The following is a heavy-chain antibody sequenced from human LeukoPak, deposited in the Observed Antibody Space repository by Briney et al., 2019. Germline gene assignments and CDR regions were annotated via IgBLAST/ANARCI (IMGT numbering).Heavy chain of an antibody. CDR2: IYYSGST. J-gene: IGHJ3*02. CDR1: GGSISSYY. Sequence: SETLSLTCTVSGGSISSYYWSWIRQPPGKGPEWIGYIYYSGSTNYNPSLKSRVTISVDTSKNQFSLKLSSVTAADTAVYYCAREGYSSAFDIWGQGTMVTVSS. CDR3: AREGYSSAFDI. V-gene: IGHV4-59*01. D-gene: IGHD5-18*01.